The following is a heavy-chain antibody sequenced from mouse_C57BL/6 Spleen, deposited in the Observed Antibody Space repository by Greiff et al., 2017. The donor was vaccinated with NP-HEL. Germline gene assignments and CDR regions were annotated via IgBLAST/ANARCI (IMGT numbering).Heavy chain of an antibody. CDR3: ASSGNYDLYYAMDY. D-gene: IGHD2-1*01. Sequence: VQLQQSGPELVKPGASVKISCKASGYTFTDYYMNWVKQSHGKSLEWIGDINPNNGGTSYNQKFKGKATLTVDKSSSTAYMELRSLTSEDSAVYYCASSGNYDLYYAMDYWGQGTSVTVSS. CDR2: INPNNGGT. CDR1: GYTFTDYY. V-gene: IGHV1-26*01. J-gene: IGHJ4*01.